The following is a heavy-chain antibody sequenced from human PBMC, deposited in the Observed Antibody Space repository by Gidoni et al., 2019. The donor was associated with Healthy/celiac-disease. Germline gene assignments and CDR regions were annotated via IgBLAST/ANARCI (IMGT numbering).Heavy chain of an antibody. CDR2: ISWNSGSI. CDR3: AKDSSSWYGGYGMDV. V-gene: IGHV3-9*01. Sequence: EVQLVESGGGLVQPGRSLRLSCTASGFTFEGDAMHWVRQAPGKGLEWVSGISWNSGSIGYADSVKGRFTISRDNAKNSLYLQMNSLRAEDTALYYCAKDSSSWYGGYGMDVWGQGTTVTVSS. J-gene: IGHJ6*02. D-gene: IGHD6-13*01. CDR1: GFTFEGDA.